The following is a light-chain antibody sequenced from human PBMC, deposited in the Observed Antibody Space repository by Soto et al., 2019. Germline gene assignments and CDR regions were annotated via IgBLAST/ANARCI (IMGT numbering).Light chain of an antibody. V-gene: IGKV3-20*01. CDR2: STS. J-gene: IGKJ1*01. CDR3: QQYGGSSWT. CDR1: QSISISY. Sequence: EIVLTQSPDTLSLSPGERATLSCRASQSISISYLAWYQQQPGQAPRLLIYSTSTRATGIPDRFSGSGSGTDFTLTISKLEPGDFAVYCCQQYGGSSWTFGQGTKVEIK.